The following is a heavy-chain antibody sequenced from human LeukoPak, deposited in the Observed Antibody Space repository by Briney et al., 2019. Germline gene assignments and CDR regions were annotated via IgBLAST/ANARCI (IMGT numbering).Heavy chain of an antibody. J-gene: IGHJ2*01. V-gene: IGHV3-23*01. CDR1: GFTFSTYA. Sequence: PGGSLRLSCAASGFTFSTYAMSWVRQAPGQGLEWVSTISGNGVSTYYANSVKGRFTISRDNSKNTLYLQMNSLRAEATAVYYCAKKRGNSENGGYFDLWGRGTLVTVSS. CDR3: AKKRGNSENGGYFDL. D-gene: IGHD2/OR15-2a*01. CDR2: ISGNGVST.